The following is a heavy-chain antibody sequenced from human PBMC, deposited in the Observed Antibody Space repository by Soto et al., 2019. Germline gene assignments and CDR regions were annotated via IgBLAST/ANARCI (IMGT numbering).Heavy chain of an antibody. CDR3: AKSVYNWNDGFFDY. D-gene: IGHD1-1*01. V-gene: IGHV3-30*18. J-gene: IGHJ4*02. CDR2: ISYDEINK. CDR1: GFTFXSYG. Sequence: SCKASGFTFXSYGMHWVRQAPGKGLEWVAIISYDEINKYYADSVKGRFTISRDNSKNTLYLQMNSLRAEDTAVYYCAKSVYNWNDGFFDYWGQGILVTVSS.